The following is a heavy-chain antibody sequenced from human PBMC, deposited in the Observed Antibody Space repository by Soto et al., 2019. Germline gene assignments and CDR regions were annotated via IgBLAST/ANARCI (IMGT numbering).Heavy chain of an antibody. Sequence: GGSLRLSRASSGYTFSSYAMNWVRQAPGKGLEWVSAISGSGGSTYYADTVKGRFTISRDNSKNTLYLQMNSLRAEDTAVYYCAKRGLGYYDSSGYYYGPYYYYGMDVWGQGTTVTVSS. J-gene: IGHJ6*02. CDR2: ISGSGGST. V-gene: IGHV3-23*01. CDR1: GYTFSSYA. D-gene: IGHD3-22*01. CDR3: AKRGLGYYDSSGYYYGPYYYYGMDV.